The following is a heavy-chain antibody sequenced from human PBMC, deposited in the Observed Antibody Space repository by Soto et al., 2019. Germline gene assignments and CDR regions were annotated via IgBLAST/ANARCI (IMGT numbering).Heavy chain of an antibody. Sequence: QVQRVQSGAEVKKSGASVKVSCKASRYTFISYDINWVRQATGQGLEWMGWMNPNSGNTGYAQKFQGRITMTRNTSINTAYMELSRLRSEDTAVYYCARGQEVCWNAGTFGLHDLDVWGQGTTVTVSS. CDR3: ARGQEVCWNAGTFGLHDLDV. CDR2: MNPNSGNT. V-gene: IGHV1-8*01. D-gene: IGHD1-1*01. CDR1: RYTFISYD. J-gene: IGHJ6*02.